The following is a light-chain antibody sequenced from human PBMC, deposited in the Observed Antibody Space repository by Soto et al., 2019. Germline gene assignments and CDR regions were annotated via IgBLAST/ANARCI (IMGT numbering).Light chain of an antibody. J-gene: IGKJ1*01. CDR1: QSIGSW. CDR2: KAS. Sequence: DIQMTQSPSTLSASVGDRVTITCRASQSIGSWLAWYQQKPGKAPKLLIYKASTLGSGVPSRFSGSGSGTEFTLTISSLQPDDFATYYCQQYHSYWTFGQGTKVDIK. V-gene: IGKV1-5*03. CDR3: QQYHSYWT.